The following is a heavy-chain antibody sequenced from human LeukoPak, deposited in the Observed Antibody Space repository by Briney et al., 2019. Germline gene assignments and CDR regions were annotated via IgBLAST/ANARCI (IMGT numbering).Heavy chain of an antibody. V-gene: IGHV3-48*03. CDR2: ISSSGSNI. CDR1: GFTFSSCE. J-gene: IGHJ6*04. D-gene: IGHD2-2*01. Sequence: GGSLRLSCAASGFTFSSCEMNWVRQAPGKGLEWVSYISSSGSNIYYADSVKGRFTISRDNAKNSLYLQMNSLRAEDTAVYYCARDVGYCSSTSCYGPLYYYYGMDVWGKGTTVTVSS. CDR3: ARDVGYCSSTSCYGPLYYYYGMDV.